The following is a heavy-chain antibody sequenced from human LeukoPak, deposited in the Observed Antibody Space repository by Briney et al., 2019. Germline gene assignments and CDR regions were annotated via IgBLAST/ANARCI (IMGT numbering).Heavy chain of an antibody. CDR1: GGSISSYY. V-gene: IGHV4-59*12. D-gene: IGHD5-24*01. J-gene: IGHJ4*02. CDR3: ARESQEKFYFCY. CDR2: IYYSGIT. Sequence: SETLSLTCPVTGGSISSYYWSWIRPPAGKGLEWVGYIYYSGITNSTPSLKSRASISVDTSKNQFSLKLSSVTAADTAVYYCARESQEKFYFCYWGQGTLVTVSS.